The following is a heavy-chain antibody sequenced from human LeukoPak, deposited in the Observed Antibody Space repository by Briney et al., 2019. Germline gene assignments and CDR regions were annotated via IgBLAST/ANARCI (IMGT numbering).Heavy chain of an antibody. Sequence: SETLSVICAIYGGSFSGYFWSWFRQPPGKGLEWIGEINRSGSTNYNSSLSLKSRVTISVDTSKNQFSLKLSSVTAADTAVYYCARQTPYYYDTSGPHFDYWGQGTLVTVSS. CDR2: INRSGST. V-gene: IGHV4-34*01. D-gene: IGHD3-22*01. J-gene: IGHJ4*02. CDR3: ARQTPYYYDTSGPHFDY. CDR1: GGSFSGYF.